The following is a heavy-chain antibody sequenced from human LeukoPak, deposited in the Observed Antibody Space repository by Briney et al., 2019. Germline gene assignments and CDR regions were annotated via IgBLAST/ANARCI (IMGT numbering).Heavy chain of an antibody. Sequence: PSESLSLTCAVYGGSFSGYYWSWVRQPPGKGLEWIGEINQSGSTNYNPSLKSRVTITVDTAKNQFSLKLSSVTAADAAVYYCARERTAMVNCAFDIWGQGTMVTVSS. V-gene: IGHV4-34*01. J-gene: IGHJ3*02. CDR3: ARERTAMVNCAFDI. CDR2: INQSGST. D-gene: IGHD5-18*01. CDR1: GGSFSGYY.